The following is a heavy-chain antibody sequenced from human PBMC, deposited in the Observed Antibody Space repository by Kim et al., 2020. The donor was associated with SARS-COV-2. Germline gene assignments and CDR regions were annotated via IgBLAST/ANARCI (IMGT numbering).Heavy chain of an antibody. CDR3: ARDTGGAGAPTVAAAGGPFDY. D-gene: IGHD6-13*01. Sequence: SETLSLTCTVSGGSVSSGSYYWSWIRQPPGKGLEWIGYIYYSGSTNYNPSLKSRVTISVDTSKNQFSLKLSSVTAVDTAVYYCARDTGGAGAPTVAAAGGPFDYWGQGTLVTVSS. V-gene: IGHV4-61*01. J-gene: IGHJ4*02. CDR1: GGSVSSGSYY. CDR2: IYYSGST.